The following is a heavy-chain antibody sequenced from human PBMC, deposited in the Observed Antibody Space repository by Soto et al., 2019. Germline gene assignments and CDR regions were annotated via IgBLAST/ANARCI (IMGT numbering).Heavy chain of an antibody. J-gene: IGHJ5*02. V-gene: IGHV3-7*03. CDR2: IKQDGSEK. CDR1: GFTFSSYW. D-gene: IGHD2-8*02. Sequence: GGSLRLSCAASGFTFSSYWMSWVRQAPGKGLEWVANIKQDGSEKYYVDSVKGRFTISRDNANNSLYLQMNSLRAEDTAVYYCARDPFGGTAGGGSWFDPWGQGTLVTVSS. CDR3: ARDPFGGTAGGGSWFDP.